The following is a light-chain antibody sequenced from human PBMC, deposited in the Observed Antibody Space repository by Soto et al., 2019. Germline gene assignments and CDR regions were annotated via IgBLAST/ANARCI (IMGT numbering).Light chain of an antibody. Sequence: QSALTQPASVSASPGQSITISCTGTSSDVGGYNYVSWFQQHPGKAPKLMIYEVSNRPSGVSNRFSGSKSDNTASLTISGLQAEDEADYYCCSYAGSNTWIFGGGTKLTVL. CDR1: SSDVGGYNY. V-gene: IGLV2-14*01. J-gene: IGLJ2*01. CDR3: CSYAGSNTWI. CDR2: EVS.